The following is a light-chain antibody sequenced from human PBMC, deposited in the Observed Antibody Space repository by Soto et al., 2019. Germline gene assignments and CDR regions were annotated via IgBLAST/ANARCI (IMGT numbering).Light chain of an antibody. CDR1: RTIGID. Sequence: EIAMTQSPATLSVSPGERATLSCRASRTIGIDLAWYQQRPGQAPRLLIYDVSTRAAGVPARFSASGSETEFTITISSLQSEDFAVYYCHQYYDWPRTFGRGTKVEIK. CDR2: DVS. CDR3: HQYYDWPRT. V-gene: IGKV3-15*01. J-gene: IGKJ1*01.